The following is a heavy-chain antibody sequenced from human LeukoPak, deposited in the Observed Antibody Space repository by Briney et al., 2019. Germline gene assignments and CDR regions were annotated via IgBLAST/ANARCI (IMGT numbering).Heavy chain of an antibody. CDR1: GYTFTGYY. V-gene: IGHV1-2*06. CDR2: INPNSGGT. Sequence: ASVKVSCKASGYTFTGYYMHWVRQAPGQGLEWMGRINPNSGGTNYAQKLQGRVTMTTDTSTSTAYMELRSLRSDDTAVYYCARGHYGDLYYYYGMDVWGQGTTVTVSS. D-gene: IGHD4-17*01. CDR3: ARGHYGDLYYYYGMDV. J-gene: IGHJ6*02.